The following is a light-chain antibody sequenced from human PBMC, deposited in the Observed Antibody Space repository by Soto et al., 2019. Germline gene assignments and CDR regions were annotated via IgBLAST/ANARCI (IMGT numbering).Light chain of an antibody. CDR1: QNIVRW. CDR3: QQYASFSPA. V-gene: IGKV1-5*01. CDR2: HAS. J-gene: IGKJ1*01. Sequence: DIQMTRSPSTLPSSVIDGVTITCLASQNIVRWVAWYQQKSGKAPKILIYHASSLDRGVPSRFSGSGSGTEFTLTIISLQPDDFATYYCQQYASFSPAFGQGTK.